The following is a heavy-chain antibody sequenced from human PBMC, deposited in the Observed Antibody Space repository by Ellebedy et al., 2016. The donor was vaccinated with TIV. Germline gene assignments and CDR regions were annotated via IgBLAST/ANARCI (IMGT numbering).Heavy chain of an antibody. D-gene: IGHD4-11*01. V-gene: IGHV1-8*01. CDR1: GYTFTSYD. CDR2: MNPNSGNT. CDR3: ARGPPYSSYYYYYMDV. Sequence: ASVKVSCXASGYTFTSYDINWVRQATGQGLEWMGWMNPNSGNTGYAQKFQGRVTMTRNTSISTAYMELSSLRSEDTAVYYCARGPPYSSYYYYYMDVWGKGTMVTVSS. J-gene: IGHJ6*03.